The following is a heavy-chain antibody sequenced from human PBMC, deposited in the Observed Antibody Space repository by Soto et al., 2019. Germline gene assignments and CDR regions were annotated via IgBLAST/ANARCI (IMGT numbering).Heavy chain of an antibody. CDR2: IYYSGNT. CDR3: ARGKFGELSPFDY. V-gene: IGHV4-59*01. Sequence: SETLSLTCTGSSGSISTYYWSWIRQPPGKGLKWIGYIYYSGNTKYNPSLKSRVTMSVDTSKSQFSLKLSSVTPADTAVYYCARGKFGELSPFDYWGQGRLVTVSS. CDR1: SGSISTYY. D-gene: IGHD3-10*01. J-gene: IGHJ4*02.